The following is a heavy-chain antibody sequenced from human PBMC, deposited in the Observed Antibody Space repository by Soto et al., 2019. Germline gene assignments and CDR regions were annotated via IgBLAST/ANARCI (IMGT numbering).Heavy chain of an antibody. CDR2: ISGSGGST. CDR3: AKDFQGAYYYYYYGMDL. J-gene: IGHJ6*02. Sequence: GGSLRLSCAASGFTFSSYAMSWVRQAPGKGLEWVSAISGSGGSTYYADSVKGRFTISRDNSKNTLYLQMNSLRAEDTAVYYCAKDFQGAYYYYYYGMDLWGQGTTVTVSS. V-gene: IGHV3-23*01. CDR1: GFTFSSYA. D-gene: IGHD3-16*01.